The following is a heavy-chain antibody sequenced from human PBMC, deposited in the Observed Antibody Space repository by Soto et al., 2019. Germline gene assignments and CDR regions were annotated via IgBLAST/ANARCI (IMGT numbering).Heavy chain of an antibody. J-gene: IGHJ3*02. D-gene: IGHD6-19*01. CDR2: TYYRSKWYN. CDR1: GDSVSSNSAA. Sequence: QVQLQQSGPGLVKPSQTLSLTCAISGDSVSSNSAAWNWIRQSPSRGLEWLGRTYYRSKWYNDYAVSVKSRITINPDTSKNQFSLQLNSVTPEDTAVYYCARDLEGSGWSRAQRTAFDIWGQGTMVTVSS. CDR3: ARDLEGSGWSRAQRTAFDI. V-gene: IGHV6-1*01.